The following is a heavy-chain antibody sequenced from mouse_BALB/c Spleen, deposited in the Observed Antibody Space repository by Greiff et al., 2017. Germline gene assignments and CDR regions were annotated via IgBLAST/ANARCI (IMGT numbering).Heavy chain of an antibody. CDR3: ARKITGLNY. D-gene: IGHD2-4*01. J-gene: IGHJ4*01. V-gene: IGHV1-63*02. CDR1: GYTSTNYW. CDR2: IYPGGGYT. Sequence: QVQLKESGAELVRPGTSVKISCKASGYTSTNYWLGWVKQRPGHGLEWIGDIYPGGGYTNYNEKFKGKATLTADTSSSTAYMQLSSLTSEDSAVYFCARKITGLNYWGQGTSVTVSS.